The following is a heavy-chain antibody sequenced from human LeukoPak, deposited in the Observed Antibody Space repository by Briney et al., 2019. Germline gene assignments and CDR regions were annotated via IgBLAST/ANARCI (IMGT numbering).Heavy chain of an antibody. D-gene: IGHD3-22*01. Sequence: SETLSLTCAVSGYSISSGYYWGWIRQPPGKGLEWIGSIYYSGSTYYNPSLKSRVTISVDTSKNQFSLKLSSVTAADTAVYYCARHDSSGYTIGYWGQGTLVTVSS. CDR1: GYSISSGYY. J-gene: IGHJ4*02. CDR2: IYYSGST. V-gene: IGHV4-38-2*01. CDR3: ARHDSSGYTIGY.